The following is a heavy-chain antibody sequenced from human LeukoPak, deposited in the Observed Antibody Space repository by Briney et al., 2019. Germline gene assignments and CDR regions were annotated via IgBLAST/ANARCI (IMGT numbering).Heavy chain of an antibody. CDR2: INPNSGGT. Sequence: GASVKLSCKASGYTFTVYYMHWVRQAPGQGLEWMGRINPNSGGTNYAQKFQGSVTMTRDTSISTAYMELSRLRSDETAVYYCARVSGETRWYFDLWGRGTLVTVSS. V-gene: IGHV1-2*06. D-gene: IGHD1-14*01. J-gene: IGHJ2*01. CDR1: GYTFTVYY. CDR3: ARVSGETRWYFDL.